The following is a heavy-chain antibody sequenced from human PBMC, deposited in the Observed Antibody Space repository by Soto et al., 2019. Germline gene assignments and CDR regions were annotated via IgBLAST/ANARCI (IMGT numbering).Heavy chain of an antibody. J-gene: IGHJ4*02. D-gene: IGHD6-19*01. V-gene: IGHV4-59*01. CDR3: ARTSPVAGGFDY. Sequence: SETLSLTCTVSGGSISGYYWSWIRQPPGKGLEWIGYIYYSTNYNPSLKSRVTISVDTSKNQLSLKLTSVTAADTAVYYCARTSPVAGGFDYGGQGTLVTVSS. CDR1: GGSISGYY. CDR2: IYYST.